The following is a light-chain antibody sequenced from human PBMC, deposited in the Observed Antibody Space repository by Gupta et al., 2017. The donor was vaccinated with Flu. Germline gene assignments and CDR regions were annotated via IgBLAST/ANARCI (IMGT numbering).Light chain of an antibody. CDR2: EGS. Sequence: QSALTQPASVSGSPGQSITISCTGTSSDVGSYNLVSWYQQHPGKAPKLMIYEGSKRPSGGANRVSGSKSGNTASLTISGLQAEDEADYYCCSYAGSSTSHVVFGGGTKLTVL. J-gene: IGLJ2*01. V-gene: IGLV2-23*01. CDR1: SSDVGSYNL. CDR3: CSYAGSSTSHVV.